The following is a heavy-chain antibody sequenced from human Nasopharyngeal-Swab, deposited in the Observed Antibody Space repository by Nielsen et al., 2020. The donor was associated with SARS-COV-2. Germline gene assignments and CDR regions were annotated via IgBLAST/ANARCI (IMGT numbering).Heavy chain of an antibody. CDR3: AAEKYPPGGFDP. CDR1: GFTFSDYY. J-gene: IGHJ5*02. V-gene: IGHV3-11*01. D-gene: IGHD3-10*01. CDR2: ISSSGSNI. Sequence: GGSLRLSCAASGFTFSDYYMSWIRQAPGKGLEWVSYISSSGSNIFYADSVKGRFTISRDNAKNSLYLQMNSLRAEDMAVYYCAAEKYPPGGFDPWGQGTLVTVSS.